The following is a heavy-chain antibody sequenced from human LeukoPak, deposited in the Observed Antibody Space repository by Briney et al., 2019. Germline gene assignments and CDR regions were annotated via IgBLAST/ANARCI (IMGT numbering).Heavy chain of an antibody. Sequence: PGGSLRLSCAASGFSFSSYAMHWVRQAPGKGLEWVTIISYDGSNKYYTDSVKGRFTISRDNSKNTLYLQMNSLRAEDTAVYYCARDLAWVTNSYYFDYWGQGTLVTVSS. J-gene: IGHJ4*02. CDR2: ISYDGSNK. D-gene: IGHD2-21*02. CDR1: GFSFSSYA. CDR3: ARDLAWVTNSYYFDY. V-gene: IGHV3-30-3*01.